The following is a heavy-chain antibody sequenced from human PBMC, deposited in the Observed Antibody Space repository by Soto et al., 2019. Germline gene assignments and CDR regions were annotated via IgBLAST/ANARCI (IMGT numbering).Heavy chain of an antibody. D-gene: IGHD3-10*01. V-gene: IGHV4-39*01. CDR1: GGSISSSSYY. J-gene: IGHJ6*02. CDR3: AGTCRTMVRGSTHYGMDV. Sequence: SETLSLTCTVSGGSISSSSYYWGWIRQPPGKGLEWIGSIYYSGSTYYNPSLKSRVTISVDTSKNQFSLKLSSVTAADTAVYYCAGTCRTMVRGSTHYGMDVWGQGTTVTVSS. CDR2: IYYSGST.